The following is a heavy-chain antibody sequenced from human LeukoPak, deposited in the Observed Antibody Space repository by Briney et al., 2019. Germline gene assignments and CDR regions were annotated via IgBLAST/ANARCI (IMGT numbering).Heavy chain of an antibody. Sequence: SETLSLTCTVSGGSISSYYWSWIRQPPGKGLEWIGHIHYSGSTYYNPSPKSRVTISVDTSKNQFSLKLTSVTDADTAVYYCARVPMAVAIWAFDIWGQGTMVTVSS. CDR2: IHYSGST. D-gene: IGHD6-19*01. CDR1: GGSISSYY. CDR3: ARVPMAVAIWAFDI. V-gene: IGHV4-30-4*01. J-gene: IGHJ3*02.